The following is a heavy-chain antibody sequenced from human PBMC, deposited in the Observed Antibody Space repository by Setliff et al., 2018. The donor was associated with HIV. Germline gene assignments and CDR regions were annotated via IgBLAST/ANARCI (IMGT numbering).Heavy chain of an antibody. V-gene: IGHV4-34*01. CDR3: ARVGITYWYSIPRDYYYYMDV. CDR2: IDHRGRP. D-gene: IGHD2-8*02. Sequence: SETLSLTCGIYGGSLSDYYWSWIRQPPGKGLEWIGEIDHRGRPKYNPSLNSRVTMSVDKSRNQFSLKVSSVTAADTAVYYCARVGITYWYSIPRDYYYYMDVWGEGTTVTVSS. J-gene: IGHJ6*03. CDR1: GGSLSDYY.